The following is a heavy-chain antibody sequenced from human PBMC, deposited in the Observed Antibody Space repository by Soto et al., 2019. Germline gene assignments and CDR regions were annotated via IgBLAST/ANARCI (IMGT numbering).Heavy chain of an antibody. D-gene: IGHD3-16*02. CDR1: GGSINSYS. J-gene: IGHJ4*03. V-gene: IGHV4-59*01. Sequence: SETLSLTCTVSGGSINSYSWSCIRQPPGKGLGWIGYIYYTGSTDYSPSLKSRVAISVDTSKNQFSLNLSSVTAADTAVYYCPRPLSHPSKHAPRSTHSRGQGPL. CDR2: IYYTGST. CDR3: PRPLSHPSKHAPRSTHS.